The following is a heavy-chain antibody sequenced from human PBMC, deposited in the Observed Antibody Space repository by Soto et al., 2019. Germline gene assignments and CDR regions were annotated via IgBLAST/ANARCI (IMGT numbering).Heavy chain of an antibody. CDR1: GYTFTNYA. Sequence: ASMKVSCKASGYTFTNYALHWVRQAPGQRLEWMGWINAGNGNTKFSQEFQGRVSITRDASASIAYMELSSLRSEDTAVYYCAREKTLRLVLSLGYWGQGTLVTVSS. D-gene: IGHD6-19*01. CDR2: INAGNGNT. CDR3: AREKTLRLVLSLGY. V-gene: IGHV1-3*01. J-gene: IGHJ4*02.